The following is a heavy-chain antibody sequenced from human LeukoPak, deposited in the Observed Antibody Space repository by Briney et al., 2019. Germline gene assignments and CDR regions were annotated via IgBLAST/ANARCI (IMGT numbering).Heavy chain of an antibody. V-gene: IGHV4-31*03. CDR2: IYHSGRS. D-gene: IGHD2-8*02. CDR3: ARDQVECTGGTCQSRVGFDF. Sequence: SETLSLTCTVSGDSISNGVKYWSWIRQHPGRGQEWIGYIYHSGRSYYNPSLKSRITMSVDTSKNQFSLNLSSVTAADTAVYYCARDQVECTGGTCQSRVGFDFWGQGTLVTVS. J-gene: IGHJ4*02. CDR1: GDSISNGVKY.